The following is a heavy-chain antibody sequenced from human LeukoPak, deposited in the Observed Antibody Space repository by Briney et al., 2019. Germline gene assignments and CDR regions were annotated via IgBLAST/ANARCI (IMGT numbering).Heavy chain of an antibody. V-gene: IGHV4-39*01. CDR1: GGSITSSSYY. Sequence: SETLSLTCSVSGGSITSSSYYWSWIRQPPEKGLEWIGSIYYTGGTYYSPSLKSRVTISVDTSKNQFSLKLSSVTAADTAVYYCARHGGTRVTLVEVYYFDYWGQGTLVTVSS. J-gene: IGHJ4*02. CDR3: ARHGGTRVTLVEVYYFDY. D-gene: IGHD4-11*01. CDR2: IYYTGGT.